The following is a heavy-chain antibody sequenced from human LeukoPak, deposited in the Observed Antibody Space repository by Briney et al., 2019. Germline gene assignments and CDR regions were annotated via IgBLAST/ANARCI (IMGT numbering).Heavy chain of an antibody. CDR1: GFTFSSYG. V-gene: IGHV3-30*18. CDR2: ISYDGSNT. CDR3: AKPYCYGSRSYMDY. Sequence: GRSLRLSCAASGFTFSSYGMHWVRQAPGKGLEWVAVISYDGSNTYYADSVKGRFTISRDNSKNMLYLQMNSLRAEDTAVYYCAKPYCYGSRSYMDYWGQGTLVTVSS. J-gene: IGHJ4*02. D-gene: IGHD3-10*01.